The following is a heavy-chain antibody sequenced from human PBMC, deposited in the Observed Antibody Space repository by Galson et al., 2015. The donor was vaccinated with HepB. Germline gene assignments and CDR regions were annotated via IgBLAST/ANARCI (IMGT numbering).Heavy chain of an antibody. D-gene: IGHD6-13*01. J-gene: IGHJ3*02. CDR2: INGDGSST. Sequence: SLRLSCAASGFTFSTSWVHWVRQAPGKGLVWVSRINGDGSSTSYADSVKGRFTISRDNTNNLLLLQMNSLRAEDTAVYHCVKRGQYNSRWYAAFDIWGQGTMVTVSS. V-gene: IGHV3-74*01. CDR1: GFTFSTSW. CDR3: VKRGQYNSRWYAAFDI.